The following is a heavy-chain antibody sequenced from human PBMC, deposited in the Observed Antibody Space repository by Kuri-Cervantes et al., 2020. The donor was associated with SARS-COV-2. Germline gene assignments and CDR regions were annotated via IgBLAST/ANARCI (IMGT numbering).Heavy chain of an antibody. Sequence: GSLRLSCTVSGGSISSGVYYWGWIRQPPGKGLEFIGTIYYDGRTYYNTSLKSRVTISVDTSKNQFSLKLSSVTAADTAVYYCARHDYWGQGTLVTVSS. CDR3: ARHDY. V-gene: IGHV4-39*01. J-gene: IGHJ4*02. CDR2: IYYDGRT. CDR1: GGSISSGVYY.